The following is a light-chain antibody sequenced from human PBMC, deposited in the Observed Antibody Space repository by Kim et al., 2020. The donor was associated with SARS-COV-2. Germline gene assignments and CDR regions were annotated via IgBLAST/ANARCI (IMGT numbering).Light chain of an antibody. J-gene: IGKJ2*01. CDR2: AAS. Sequence: SASVGDRVTITCRTSQGISGYLAWFQQQAGKAPRLLIYAASTLQSGVPSRFSGSGSGTEFTLTIGSLQPEDFATYYCQQLNSYPPTFGQGTKLEI. V-gene: IGKV1-9*01. CDR3: QQLNSYPPT. CDR1: QGISGY.